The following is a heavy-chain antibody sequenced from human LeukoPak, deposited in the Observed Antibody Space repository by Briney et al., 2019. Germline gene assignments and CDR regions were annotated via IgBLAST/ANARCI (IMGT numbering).Heavy chain of an antibody. J-gene: IGHJ6*03. CDR1: GYNFNIYE. Sequence: ASVKVSCKASGYNFNIYEINWLRQANGQGLEWMGWVSPNSGSTVYAQKFQGRVTMARDTSINTAYMELSSLRSEDTAVYYCARDRSGYSYGTVINYYYYYMDVWGKGTTVIVSS. V-gene: IGHV1-8*01. D-gene: IGHD5-18*01. CDR2: VSPNSGST. CDR3: ARDRSGYSYGTVINYYYYYMDV.